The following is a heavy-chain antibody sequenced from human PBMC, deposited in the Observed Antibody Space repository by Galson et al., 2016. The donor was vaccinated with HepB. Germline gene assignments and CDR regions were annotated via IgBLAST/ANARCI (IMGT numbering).Heavy chain of an antibody. CDR1: GFTFTIHA. D-gene: IGHD4-23*01. J-gene: IGHJ4*02. CDR3: ARGFDNGGNLYFDY. V-gene: IGHV3-23*01. CDR2: VSGSGTIT. Sequence: SLRLSCAASGFTFTIHAMTWVRQAPGKGLQWVSTVSGSGTITNFADSVKGRYTVSRDKSKNTVYLQLNSLGAEDTAIYSCARGFDNGGNLYFDYWGQGTLVSVSS.